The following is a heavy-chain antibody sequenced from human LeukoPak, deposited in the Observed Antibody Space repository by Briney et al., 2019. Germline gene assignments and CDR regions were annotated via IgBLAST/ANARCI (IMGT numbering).Heavy chain of an antibody. CDR3: ARGLFGVFDY. J-gene: IGHJ4*02. Sequence: SETLSLTCTVSGGSISSYYWSWIRQPPGKGLEWIGYIYYSGSTNYNPSLKSRVTISVDTSKNQFSLKLSSVTAADAAVYYCARGLFGVFDYWGQGTLVTVSS. CDR1: GGSISSYY. D-gene: IGHD3-3*01. CDR2: IYYSGST. V-gene: IGHV4-59*01.